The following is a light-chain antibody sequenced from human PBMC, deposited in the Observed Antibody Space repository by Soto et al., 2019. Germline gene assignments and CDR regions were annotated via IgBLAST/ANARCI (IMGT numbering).Light chain of an antibody. V-gene: IGKV1D-12*01. Sequence: DIHLTQSPSSVSASVGHRFTITCRASQDLSSWLAWYQQKPGKAPKLLISAASSLQSGVPSRLSGSGYGTDLTITIRSLKNEDFETYYCQQPISSPITFGHGTRLEIK. CDR3: QQPISSPIT. J-gene: IGKJ5*01. CDR2: AAS. CDR1: QDLSSW.